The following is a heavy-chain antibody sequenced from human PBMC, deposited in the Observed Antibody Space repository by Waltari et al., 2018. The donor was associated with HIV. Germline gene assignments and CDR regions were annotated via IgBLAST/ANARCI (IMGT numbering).Heavy chain of an antibody. CDR2: IYYSGNT. CDR1: AASISSSNYH. CDR3: ARHRPYYYDSSGLGWFDP. Sequence: QVQLQESGPGLVKPSETLSLTCTVSAASISSSNYHWAWIRQPPGKGLEWIGSIYYSGNTDYNPSFKSRVTISVDTSKNQFSLNLNSVTAADTAVFYCARHRPYYYDSSGLGWFDPWGQGILVTVSS. J-gene: IGHJ5*02. V-gene: IGHV4-39*01. D-gene: IGHD3-22*01.